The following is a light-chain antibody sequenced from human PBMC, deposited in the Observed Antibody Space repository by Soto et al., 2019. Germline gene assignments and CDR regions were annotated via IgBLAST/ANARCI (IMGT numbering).Light chain of an antibody. Sequence: DIQMTQSPSTLSASVGDRVTITCRASQSISSWLAWYQQKPGKAPKLLIYKASSLESGVPSRFSGSGSGTEFTLTISSLQPDDFATYYCQQYNNYSTFGGGTKVEIK. CDR3: QQYNNYST. V-gene: IGKV1-5*03. CDR2: KAS. CDR1: QSISSW. J-gene: IGKJ4*01.